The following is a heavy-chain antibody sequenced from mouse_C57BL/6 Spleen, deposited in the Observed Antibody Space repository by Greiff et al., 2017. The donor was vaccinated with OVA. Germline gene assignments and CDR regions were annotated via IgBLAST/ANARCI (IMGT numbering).Heavy chain of an antibody. Sequence: VQLQQPGAELVMPGASVKLSCKASGYTFTSYWMHWVKQRPGQGLEWIGEIDPSDSYTNYNQKFKGKSTLTVDKSSSTAYMQLSSLTSEDSAVYYCARGGGSSRYYFDYWGQGTTLTVSS. CDR1: GYTFTSYW. D-gene: IGHD1-1*01. CDR3: ARGGGSSRYYFDY. V-gene: IGHV1-69*01. CDR2: IDPSDSYT. J-gene: IGHJ2*01.